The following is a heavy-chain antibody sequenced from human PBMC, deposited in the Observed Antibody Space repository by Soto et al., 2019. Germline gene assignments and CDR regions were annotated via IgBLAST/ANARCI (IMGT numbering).Heavy chain of an antibody. D-gene: IGHD6-19*01. V-gene: IGHV1-8*01. J-gene: IGHJ6*02. Sequence: QVQLVQSGAEVKKPGASVKVSCKASGYTFTSYDINWVRQATGQGLEWMGWMNPNSGNTGYAQKFQGRVAMTRNTSISTAYMELSSLRSEDTAVYYCARGLWYSSGWYGPYYYGMDVWGQGTTVTVSS. CDR2: MNPNSGNT. CDR3: ARGLWYSSGWYGPYYYGMDV. CDR1: GYTFTSYD.